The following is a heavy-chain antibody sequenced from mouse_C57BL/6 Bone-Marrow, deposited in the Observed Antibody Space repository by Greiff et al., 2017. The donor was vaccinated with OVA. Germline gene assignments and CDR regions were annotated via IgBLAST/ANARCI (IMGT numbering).Heavy chain of an antibody. J-gene: IGHJ1*03. CDR3: ARKKAGSNYDLYFDV. Sequence: VKLMESGPGILQSSQTLSLTCSFSGFSLSTSGMGVSWIRQPSGKGLEWLAPIYWDDDKRYNPSLERRLTISKDTSRNQVFLKITSVDNADTATYYCARKKAGSNYDLYFDVWGTGTTVTVSS. V-gene: IGHV8-12*01. D-gene: IGHD2-5*01. CDR1: GFSLSTSGMG. CDR2: IYWDDDK.